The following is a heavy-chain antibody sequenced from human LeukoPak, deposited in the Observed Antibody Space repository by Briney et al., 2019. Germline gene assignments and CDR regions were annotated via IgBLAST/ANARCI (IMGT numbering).Heavy chain of an antibody. CDR1: GYAIRSGFY. J-gene: IGHJ4*02. Sequence: SDTLSLTCAVSGYAIRSGFYWGWLRQPPGKELEWIGSIYHAGSTYYTPSLKSRVTISVDTSKNHFSLSLNSVTVADTAVYYCARYRYGGPADYWGPGTQITVSS. D-gene: IGHD3-16*02. CDR3: ARYRYGGPADY. V-gene: IGHV4-38-2*01. CDR2: IYHAGST.